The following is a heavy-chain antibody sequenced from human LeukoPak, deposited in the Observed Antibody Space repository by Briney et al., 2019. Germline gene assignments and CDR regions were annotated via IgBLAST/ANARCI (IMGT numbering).Heavy chain of an antibody. CDR1: GGTFSSYT. Sequence: SVKVSCKASGGTFSSYTISWVRQAPGQGLEWMGRIIPILGIANYAQKFQGRVTITADKSTSTACMELSSLRSEDTAVYYCARDGYYYDSSGALDYWGQGTLVTVSS. J-gene: IGHJ4*02. CDR2: IIPILGIA. CDR3: ARDGYYYDSSGALDY. D-gene: IGHD3-22*01. V-gene: IGHV1-69*04.